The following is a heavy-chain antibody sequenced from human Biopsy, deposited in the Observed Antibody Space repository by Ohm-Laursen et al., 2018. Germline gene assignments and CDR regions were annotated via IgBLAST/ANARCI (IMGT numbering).Heavy chain of an antibody. Sequence: TLSLTRTVSGGSIRSDYWSWIRQSPRKGLEWIGHISGRGATNYNPSLRGRVTISVDTSKNQFSLKLSSVTAADTAVFFCARLYRLDDYWNDDPPDAFDVWGQGTMVTVSS. J-gene: IGHJ3*01. CDR2: ISGRGAT. CDR1: GGSIRSDY. CDR3: ARLYRLDDYWNDDPPDAFDV. D-gene: IGHD3-3*01. V-gene: IGHV4-59*01.